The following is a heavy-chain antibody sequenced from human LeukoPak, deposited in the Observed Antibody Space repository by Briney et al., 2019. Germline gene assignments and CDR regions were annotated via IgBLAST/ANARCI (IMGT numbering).Heavy chain of an antibody. V-gene: IGHV3-23*01. CDR2: ISGSGGST. CDR1: GFTFSSYA. J-gene: IGHJ4*02. Sequence: PGASLRLSCAASGFTFSSYAMGWVRQAPGKGLKCVSAISGSGGSTYYADSVKGRFTISRDNSKNTLYLQMNSLRAEDTAVYYCARIVVVVAALDYWGQGTLVTVSS. CDR3: ARIVVVVAALDY. D-gene: IGHD2-15*01.